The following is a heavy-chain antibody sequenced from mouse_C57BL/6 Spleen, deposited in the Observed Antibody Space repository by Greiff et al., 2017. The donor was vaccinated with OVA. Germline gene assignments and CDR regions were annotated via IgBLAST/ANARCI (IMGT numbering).Heavy chain of an antibody. V-gene: IGHV1-53*01. CDR2: INPSNGGT. CDR1: GYTFTSYW. CDR3: ARGGGQTTVVATRYAMDY. Sequence: QVQLQQPGTELVKPGASVKLSCKASGYTFTSYWMHWVKQRPGQGLEWIGNINPSNGGTTYNEQIKSKATLTVDKSSSTAYMQLSSLTSEDSAVYYCARGGGQTTVVATRYAMDYWGQGTSVTVSS. J-gene: IGHJ4*01. D-gene: IGHD1-1*01.